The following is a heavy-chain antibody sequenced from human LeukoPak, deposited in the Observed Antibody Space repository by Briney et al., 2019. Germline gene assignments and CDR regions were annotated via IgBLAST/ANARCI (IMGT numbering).Heavy chain of an antibody. J-gene: IGHJ4*02. CDR2: MSGDATST. Sequence: PGGSLRLSCAASGFTFSLAAMTWVRQGPGKGLEWVSTMSGDATSTYYADSVKGRFTISRDNSKNTLYLQMNSLRAEDTAVYYCAKRTSGSSWYSSDYWGQGTLVTVSS. V-gene: IGHV3-23*01. CDR1: GFTFSLAA. D-gene: IGHD6-13*01. CDR3: AKRTSGSSWYSSDY.